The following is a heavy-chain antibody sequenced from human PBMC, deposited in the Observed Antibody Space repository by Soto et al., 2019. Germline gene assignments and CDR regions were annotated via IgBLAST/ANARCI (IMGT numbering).Heavy chain of an antibody. J-gene: IGHJ5*02. V-gene: IGHV1-3*01. CDR1: GYTFTSYA. CDR3: ARMANRAAAGTYWFDP. D-gene: IGHD6-13*01. CDR2: INAGNGNT. Sequence: ASVKVSCKASGYTFTSYAMHWVRQAPGQRLEWMGWINAGNGNTKYSQKFQGRVTITRDTSASTAYMELSSLRSEDTAVYYCARMANRAAAGTYWFDPWGQGNLVTVSS.